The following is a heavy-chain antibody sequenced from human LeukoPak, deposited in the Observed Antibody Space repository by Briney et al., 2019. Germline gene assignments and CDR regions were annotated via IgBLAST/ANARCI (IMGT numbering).Heavy chain of an antibody. CDR2: INNDGSIT. CDR1: EFTISCYW. V-gene: IGHV3-74*01. Sequence: PGGSLRLSCAASEFTISCYWMHWVRQAPGKGLVWVSNINNDGSITTYADSVKGRFTISRDNVKNTLFLQMNSLGAEDTALYYCARAARADCTSPTCHSWLAPWGQGTQVTVSS. J-gene: IGHJ5*02. D-gene: IGHD2/OR15-2a*01. CDR3: ARAARADCTSPTCHSWLAP.